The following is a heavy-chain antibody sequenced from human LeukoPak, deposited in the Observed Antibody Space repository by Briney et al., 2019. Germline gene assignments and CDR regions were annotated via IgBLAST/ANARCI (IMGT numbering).Heavy chain of an antibody. CDR3: ARESYYYGSGSYPYKWFDP. Sequence: GGSLRLSCAASGFTFSSYAMHWVRQAPGQGVEGGAVISYDGSNKYYADSVKGRFTISRDNSKNTLYLQMNSLRAEDTAVYRCARESYYYGSGSYPYKWFDPWGQGTLVTVSS. CDR1: GFTFSSYA. V-gene: IGHV3-30*04. D-gene: IGHD3-10*01. CDR2: ISYDGSNK. J-gene: IGHJ5*02.